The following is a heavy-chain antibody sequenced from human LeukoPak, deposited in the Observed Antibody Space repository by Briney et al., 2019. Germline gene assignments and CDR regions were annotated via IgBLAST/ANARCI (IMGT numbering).Heavy chain of an antibody. J-gene: IGHJ4*02. D-gene: IGHD3-16*02. CDR1: GGTFSSYA. CDR3: ASRLGELSFEDY. Sequence: GASVKVSCKASGGTFSSYAISWVRQAPGQGLEWMGGIIPIFGTANYAQKFQGRVTITADESTSTAYMELSSLRSEDTAVYYCASRLGELSFEDYWGQGTLVTVSS. CDR2: IIPIFGTA. V-gene: IGHV1-69*13.